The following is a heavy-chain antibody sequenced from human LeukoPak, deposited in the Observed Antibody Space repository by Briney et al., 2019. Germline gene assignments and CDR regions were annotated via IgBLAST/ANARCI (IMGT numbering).Heavy chain of an antibody. J-gene: IGHJ4*02. Sequence: PGGSLRLSCAASGFTFSSYAMHWVRQAPGKGLEWVGVISYDGSNTYYVDSVKGRFTISRDNSKNEVYLQMNSLRAEDPAVYYCAKVHLTYYYDSSGYGFQDYWGQGTLVTVSS. CDR3: AKVHLTYYYDSSGYGFQDY. D-gene: IGHD3-22*01. CDR1: GFTFSSYA. CDR2: ISYDGSNT. V-gene: IGHV3-30*18.